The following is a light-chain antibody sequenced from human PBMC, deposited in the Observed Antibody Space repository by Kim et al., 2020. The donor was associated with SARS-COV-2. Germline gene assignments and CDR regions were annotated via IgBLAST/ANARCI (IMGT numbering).Light chain of an antibody. CDR1: QRVSSNQ. CDR3: HQYGSSPLT. CDR2: STS. Sequence: STGERATGPCRASQRVSSNQLAWYQQKSGQAPRLLIHSTSNRATDIPDRFSGSGSGTDFTLNISRLEPEDFAVYYCHQYGSSPLTFGGGTKVDIK. J-gene: IGKJ4*01. V-gene: IGKV3-20*01.